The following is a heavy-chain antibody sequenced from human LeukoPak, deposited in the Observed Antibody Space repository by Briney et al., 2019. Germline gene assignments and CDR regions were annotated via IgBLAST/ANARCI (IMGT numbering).Heavy chain of an antibody. CDR2: VYHAGST. CDR3: ASQVGGSRFPD. CDR1: GGSMRNYY. Sequence: SETLSLTCTVSGGSMRNYYWTWIRQTPGKGLEWIGYVYHAGSTSYNPSIKSRVTISLDTSKNQFSLRLSSVAAADTAVYYCASQVGGSRFPDWGQGTLVTVSS. J-gene: IGHJ4*02. V-gene: IGHV4-59*08. D-gene: IGHD1-26*01.